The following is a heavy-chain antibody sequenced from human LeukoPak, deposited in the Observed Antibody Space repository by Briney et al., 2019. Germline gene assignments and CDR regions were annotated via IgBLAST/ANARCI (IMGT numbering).Heavy chain of an antibody. CDR2: ISGDGGSA. V-gene: IGHV3-43*02. CDR1: GFTFDDYV. Sequence: GGSLRLSCAASGFTFDDYVMHWVRQAPGKGLEWVSLISGDGGSAYYADSVKGRFTISRDNSKNSLYLQMNSLRTEDTALYYCAKDLAVVGLGGYFQHWGQGTLVTVSS. J-gene: IGHJ1*01. D-gene: IGHD2-21*01. CDR3: AKDLAVVGLGGYFQH.